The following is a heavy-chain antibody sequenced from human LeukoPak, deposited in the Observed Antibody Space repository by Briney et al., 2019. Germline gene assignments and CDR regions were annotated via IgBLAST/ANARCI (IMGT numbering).Heavy chain of an antibody. CDR1: GGTFSSYA. D-gene: IGHD5-18*01. CDR2: IIPILGTA. V-gene: IGHV1-69*05. Sequence: SVKASCKASGGTFSSYAISWVRQAPGQGLEWMGGIIPILGTANYAQKFQGRVTITTDESTSTAYMELSSLRSEDTAVYYCAREGTGYGNPFDYWGQGTLVTVSS. J-gene: IGHJ4*02. CDR3: AREGTGYGNPFDY.